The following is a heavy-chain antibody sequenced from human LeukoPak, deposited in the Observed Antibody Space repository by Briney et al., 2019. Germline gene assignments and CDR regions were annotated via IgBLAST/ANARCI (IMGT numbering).Heavy chain of an antibody. V-gene: IGHV4-59*12. CDR3: ARDSGDYVWGSYRPRYFGY. J-gene: IGHJ4*02. Sequence: SETLSLTCTVSGGSISSYYWSWIRQPPGKGPEWIGYIYYSGSTNYSPSLKSRVTISVDTSKNQFSLKLSSVTAADTAVYYCARDSGDYVWGSYRPRYFGYWGQGTLVTVSS. CDR2: IYYSGST. CDR1: GGSISSYY. D-gene: IGHD3-16*02.